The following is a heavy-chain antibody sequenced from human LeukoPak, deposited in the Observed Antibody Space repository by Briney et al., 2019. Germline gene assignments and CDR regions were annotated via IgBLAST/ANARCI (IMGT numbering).Heavy chain of an antibody. Sequence: RSGGSLRLSCAASGFTVSSNYMSWVRQAPGKGLEWVSVIYSGGSTYYADSVKGRFTISRDNSKNTLYLQMNSLRAEDTAVYYCASAVITMIVASGAFDIWGQGTMVTVSS. V-gene: IGHV3-66*01. CDR3: ASAVITMIVASGAFDI. CDR2: IYSGGST. J-gene: IGHJ3*02. D-gene: IGHD3-22*01. CDR1: GFTVSSNY.